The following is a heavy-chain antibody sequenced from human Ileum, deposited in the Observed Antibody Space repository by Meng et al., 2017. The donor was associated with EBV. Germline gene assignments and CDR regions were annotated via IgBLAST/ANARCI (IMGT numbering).Heavy chain of an antibody. J-gene: IGHJ4*02. CDR2: INTSVGYT. CDR1: GYTLTNYY. D-gene: IGHD3-16*01. Sequence: QVQLVQSGAEVKKPGASVQVSCKASGYTLTNYYMHWVRQAPGQGLEWKGIINTSVGYTSHAQKFQGRVTMTRDTSTSTVHMEVSSLRSADTAVYYCARASRVLGGFDYWGQGTLVTVAS. CDR3: ARASRVLGGFDY. V-gene: IGHV1-46*01.